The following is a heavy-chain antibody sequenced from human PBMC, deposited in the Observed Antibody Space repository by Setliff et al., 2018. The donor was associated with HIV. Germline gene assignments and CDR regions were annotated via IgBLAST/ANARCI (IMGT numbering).Heavy chain of an antibody. CDR2: IYYSGST. CDR3: ASLNYYDSSGYYPH. D-gene: IGHD3-22*01. CDR1: GGSISSGDYY. V-gene: IGHV4-30-4*08. J-gene: IGHJ4*02. Sequence: KPSETLSLTCTVSGGSISSGDYYWSWIRQPPGKGLEWIGYIYYSGSTHYNPSLKSRVTISVDTSKNQFSLKLSSVTAADTAVYYCASLNYYDSSGYYPHWGQGTLVTVSS.